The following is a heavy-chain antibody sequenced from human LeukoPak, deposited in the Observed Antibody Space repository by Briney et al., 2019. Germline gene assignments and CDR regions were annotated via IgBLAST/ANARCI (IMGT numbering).Heavy chain of an antibody. Sequence: ASVKVSYRASGYTFTSYDINWVRQATGQGLEWMGWMNPNSGNTGYAQKFQGRVTMTRNTSISTAYMELSSLRSEDTAVYYCARARSYRYCSGGSCYSKYNWFDPWGQGTLVTVSS. CDR3: ARARSYRYCSGGSCYSKYNWFDP. CDR2: MNPNSGNT. D-gene: IGHD2-15*01. V-gene: IGHV1-8*01. J-gene: IGHJ5*02. CDR1: GYTFTSYD.